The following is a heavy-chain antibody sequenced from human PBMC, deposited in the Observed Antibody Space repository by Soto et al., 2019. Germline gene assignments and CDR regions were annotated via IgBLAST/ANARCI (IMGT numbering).Heavy chain of an antibody. CDR1: GGSISSGGYY. CDR3: ASVLYGGEVTEIYNF. CDR2: IYYSGST. D-gene: IGHD2-21*01. V-gene: IGHV4-31*03. Sequence: PTETLSLTCTVSGGSISSGGYYWSWIRQHPGKGLEWIGYIYYSGSTYYNPSLKSRVTISVDTSKNQSSLKLSSVTAADTAVYYCASVLYGGEVTEIYNFWVQGTLL. J-gene: IGHJ4*02.